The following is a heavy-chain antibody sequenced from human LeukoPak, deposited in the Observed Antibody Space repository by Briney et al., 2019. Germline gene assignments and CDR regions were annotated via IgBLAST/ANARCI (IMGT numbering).Heavy chain of an antibody. CDR1: GFTFSSYE. CDR3: AKDMAVAGAGGLVDY. Sequence: QPGGSLRLSCAASGFTFSSYEMNWVRQAPGKGLEWVSYISSSGSTIYYADSVKGRFTISRDNAKNSLYLQMNSLRAEDTALYYCAKDMAVAGAGGLVDYWGQGTLVTVSS. V-gene: IGHV3-48*03. J-gene: IGHJ4*02. D-gene: IGHD6-19*01. CDR2: ISSSGSTI.